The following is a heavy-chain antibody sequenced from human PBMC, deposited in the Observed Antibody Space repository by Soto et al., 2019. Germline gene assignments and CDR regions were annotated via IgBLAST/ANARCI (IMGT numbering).Heavy chain of an antibody. V-gene: IGHV3-11*01. J-gene: IGHJ3*02. CDR3: ARHFGDYAFDI. CDR2: ISSSASTI. D-gene: IGHD3-16*01. CDR1: AFTFSDYY. Sequence: PGGSLRLSCAASAFTFSDYYMSWIRQAPGKGLERVSYISSSASTIYYADSVKGRFTISRDNAKNSLHLQVNSLRAEDTAVYYCARHFGDYAFDIWGQGTMVTVSS.